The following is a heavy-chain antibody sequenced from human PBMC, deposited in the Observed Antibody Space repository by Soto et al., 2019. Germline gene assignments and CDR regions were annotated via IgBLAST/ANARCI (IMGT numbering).Heavy chain of an antibody. D-gene: IGHD6-13*01. CDR1: GYTFSNFW. CDR2: IYPGDHET. CDR3: ARSPRSSPYFDY. Sequence: GESLKISCQCSGYTFSNFWIGWVRQLPGKGLEWMGIIYPGDHETRYSPSFHGKVTISADRSINTAYLQWNSLEASDTAFYFCARSPRSSPYFDYWGQGALVTVSS. J-gene: IGHJ4*02. V-gene: IGHV5-51*01.